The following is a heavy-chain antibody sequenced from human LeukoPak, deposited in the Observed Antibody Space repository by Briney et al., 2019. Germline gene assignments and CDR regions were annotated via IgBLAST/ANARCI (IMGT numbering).Heavy chain of an antibody. CDR3: ARDIPFRGLSSKEKDY. CDR1: GFTFSSYS. Sequence: PGGSLRLSCAASGFTFSSYSMNWVRQAPGKGLEWVSYISSSSSTIYYADSVKGRFTISRDNAKNSLYLQMNSLRAEDTAVYYCARDIPFRGLSSKEKDYWGQGTLVTVSS. CDR2: ISSSSSTI. D-gene: IGHD3-10*01. V-gene: IGHV3-48*01. J-gene: IGHJ4*02.